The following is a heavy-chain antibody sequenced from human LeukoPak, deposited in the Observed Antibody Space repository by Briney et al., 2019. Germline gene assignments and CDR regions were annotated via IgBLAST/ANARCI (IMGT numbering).Heavy chain of an antibody. CDR1: GGSFSSGNYY. J-gene: IGHJ4*02. V-gene: IGHV4-30-4*01. CDR2: IYYTGTT. Sequence: SQTLSLTCTVSGGSFSSGNYYWSWIRQPPGKGLEWIGNIYYTGTTYYNPSLESRLTISVDTSKNQFSLKLSSVTAADTAVYYSAMVHCSGVTCYFDYWGQGTPVTVSS. D-gene: IGHD2-15*01. CDR3: AMVHCSGVTCYFDY.